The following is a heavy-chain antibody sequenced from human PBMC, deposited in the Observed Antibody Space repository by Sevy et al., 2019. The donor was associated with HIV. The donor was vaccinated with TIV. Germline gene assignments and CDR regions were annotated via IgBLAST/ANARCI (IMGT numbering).Heavy chain of an antibody. CDR1: GFTFSDDY. Sequence: GGSLRLSCAASGFTFSDDYMSWIHQAPGKGLAWVSYIRSSGSTIYYADSVKGRFTISRDNAKNSLYLQMNSLRAEDTAVYYYARVTSSGLDYWGRGTLVTVSS. V-gene: IGHV3-11*01. CDR2: IRSSGSTI. D-gene: IGHD6-19*01. CDR3: ARVTSSGLDY. J-gene: IGHJ4*02.